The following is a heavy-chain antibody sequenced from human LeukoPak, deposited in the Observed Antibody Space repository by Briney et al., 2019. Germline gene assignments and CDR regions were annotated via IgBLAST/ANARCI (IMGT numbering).Heavy chain of an antibody. D-gene: IGHD6-13*01. CDR3: ARDGNLLGSLGSSWPHPFDY. J-gene: IGHJ4*02. V-gene: IGHV1-69*05. CDR2: IIPIFGTA. CDR1: GGTFSSYA. Sequence: SVKVSCKASGGTFSSYAISWVRQAPGQGLEWMGRIIPIFGTANYAQKFQCRVTITTDESTSTAYMELSSLRSEDTAVYYCARDGNLLGSLGSSWPHPFDYWGQGTLVTVSS.